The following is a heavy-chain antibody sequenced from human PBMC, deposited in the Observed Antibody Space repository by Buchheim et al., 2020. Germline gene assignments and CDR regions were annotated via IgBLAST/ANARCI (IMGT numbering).Heavy chain of an antibody. CDR2: IGGPGGAA. CDR3: AKTSYDRGGYHYFDY. Sequence: EVQLLESGGGLVQPGGSLRLVCAASGFNFDTRAMAWVRQAPGKGLEWVSAIGGPGGAAHYAESVKGRFIIPRDNSKNTLYLQMTNLRVEDTAIFYCAKTSYDRGGYHYFDYWGQGT. D-gene: IGHD5-12*01. J-gene: IGHJ4*02. V-gene: IGHV3-23*01. CDR1: GFNFDTRA.